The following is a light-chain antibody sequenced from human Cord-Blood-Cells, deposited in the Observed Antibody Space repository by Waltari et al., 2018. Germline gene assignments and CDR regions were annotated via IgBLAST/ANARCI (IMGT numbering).Light chain of an antibody. CDR3: CSYAGSYTV. J-gene: IGLJ3*02. V-gene: IGLV2-11*01. Sequence: QSALTQPRSVSGSPGQSVTISCTGTSSDVGGYNYVSCYQQHPGKAPKLMIYDVSKRPAGVLDRFPGSKSGNPASLTISGLQAEDEADYYCCSYAGSYTVFGGGTKLTVL. CDR1: SSDVGGYNY. CDR2: DVS.